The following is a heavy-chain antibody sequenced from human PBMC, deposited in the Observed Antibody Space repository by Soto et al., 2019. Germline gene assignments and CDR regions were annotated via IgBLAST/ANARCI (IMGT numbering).Heavy chain of an antibody. D-gene: IGHD2-2*01. CDR3: ARGALGYCSSTSCYAAEGYYYYYYMDV. V-gene: IGHV4-59*01. Sequence: PSETLSLTCTVSGGSISSYYWSWIRQPPGKGLERIGYIYYSGSTNYNPSLKSRVTISVDTSKNQFSLKLSSVTAADTAVYYCARGALGYCSSTSCYAAEGYYYYYYMDVWGKGTTVTVSS. J-gene: IGHJ6*03. CDR1: GGSISSYY. CDR2: IYYSGST.